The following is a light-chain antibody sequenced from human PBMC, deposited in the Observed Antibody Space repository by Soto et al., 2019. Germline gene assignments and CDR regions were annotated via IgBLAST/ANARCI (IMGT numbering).Light chain of an antibody. J-gene: IGLJ2*01. CDR3: QAWDSSTVV. V-gene: IGLV3-1*01. CDR2: QDS. CDR1: KLGDKY. Sequence: SYEPTQPPSVSVSPGQTASITCYGDKLGDKYACWYQQKPGQSPVLVIYQDSKRPSGIPERFSGSNSGNTATLTISGTQAMDEADYYCQAWDSSTVVFGGGTKVTVL.